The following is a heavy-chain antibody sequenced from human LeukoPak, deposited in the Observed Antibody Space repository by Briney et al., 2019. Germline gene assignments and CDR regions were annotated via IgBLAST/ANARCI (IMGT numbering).Heavy chain of an antibody. D-gene: IGHD4-17*01. CDR2: ISAYKGNT. V-gene: IGHV1-18*01. Sequence: GASVKVSCTASGYTFTSSGISWVRQAPGQGVEWMGWISAYKGNTNYAQKLQGRVTMTTDTSTSTAYMELRSLRSDDTAVYYCASDDYGDYVETSFGSGMDVWGQGTTVTVSS. J-gene: IGHJ6*02. CDR1: GYTFTSSG. CDR3: ASDDYGDYVETSFGSGMDV.